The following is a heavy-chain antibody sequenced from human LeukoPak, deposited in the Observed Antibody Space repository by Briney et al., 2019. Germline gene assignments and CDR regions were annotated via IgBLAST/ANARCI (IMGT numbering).Heavy chain of an antibody. CDR1: GFTFSSYS. D-gene: IGHD4-17*01. V-gene: IGHV3-21*01. CDR3: AREATVTYDY. J-gene: IGHJ4*02. Sequence: PGGSLRLSCAASGFTFSSYSMNWVRQAPGKGLEWVSSISSSSSYIYYADSVEGRFTISRDNAKNSLYLQMNSLRAEDTAVYYCAREATVTYDYWGQGTLVTVSS. CDR2: ISSSSSYI.